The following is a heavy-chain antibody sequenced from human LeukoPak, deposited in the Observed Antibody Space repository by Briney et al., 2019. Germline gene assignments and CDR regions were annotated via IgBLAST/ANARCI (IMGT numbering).Heavy chain of an antibody. CDR3: AGYPSIAAADSYWYFDL. CDR1: GGTFSSYA. CDR2: IIPIFGTA. D-gene: IGHD6-13*01. Sequence: ASVKVSCKASGGTFSSYAISWVRQAPGQGLEWMGGIIPIFGTANYAQKFQGRVTITADKSTSTAYMELSSLRSEDTAVYYCAGYPSIAAADSYWYFDLWGRGTLVTVSS. V-gene: IGHV1-69*06. J-gene: IGHJ2*01.